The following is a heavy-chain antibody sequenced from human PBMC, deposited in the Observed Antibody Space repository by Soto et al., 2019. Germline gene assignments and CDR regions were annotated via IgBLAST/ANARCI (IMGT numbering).Heavy chain of an antibody. J-gene: IGHJ5*02. CDR1: GYTFSSYG. CDR3: AGGGWEVDR. D-gene: IGHD1-26*01. V-gene: IGHV1-18*01. Sequence: QVQLVQSGAEVKKPGASVKVSCKASGYTFSSYGISWVRQAPGQGLEWMGWISAYNGNTNYAQNLQGRVTMTTDTTMSTDNTARRSLRDEDTAVSYCAGGGWEVDRGGQGALVTLSS. CDR2: ISAYNGNT.